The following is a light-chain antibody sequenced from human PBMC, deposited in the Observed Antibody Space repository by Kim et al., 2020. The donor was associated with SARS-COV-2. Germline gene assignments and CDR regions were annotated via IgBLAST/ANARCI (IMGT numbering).Light chain of an antibody. V-gene: IGLV3-19*01. Sequence: SSELTQDPAVSVALGQTVRITCQGDSLRTYYATWYQQKPGQAPILVNYGKNNRPSGIPDRFSGPSSGNTASLTITGTQAGDEADYYCNSRDSNNNVVFGGGTQLTVL. CDR1: SLRTYY. CDR3: NSRDSNNNVV. CDR2: GKN. J-gene: IGLJ2*01.